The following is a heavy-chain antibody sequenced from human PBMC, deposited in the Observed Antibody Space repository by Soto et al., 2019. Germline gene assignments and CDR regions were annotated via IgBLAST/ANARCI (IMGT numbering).Heavy chain of an antibody. V-gene: IGHV3-49*03. CDR1: GFTLGDYA. CDR2: IRSKAYGGTT. D-gene: IGHD3-3*01. CDR3: ARRSLNDFWSGYYYFDY. Sequence: LRLSCTASGFTLGDYAMSWFRQAPGKGLEWVGFIRSKAYGGTTEYAASFQGQVTISADKSISTAYLQWSSLKASDTAMYYCARRSLNDFWSGYYYFDYWGQGTLVTVSS. J-gene: IGHJ4*02.